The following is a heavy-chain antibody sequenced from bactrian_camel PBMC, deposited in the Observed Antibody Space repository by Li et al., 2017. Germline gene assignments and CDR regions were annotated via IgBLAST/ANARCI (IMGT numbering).Heavy chain of an antibody. V-gene: IGHV3S40*01. CDR1: GNGYSSNC. CDR3: ARDRMDGSSWYERIVSGWY. J-gene: IGHJ4*01. CDR2: MYVGAGAT. D-gene: IGHD6*01. Sequence: DVQLVESGGDSVQAGGSLRLSCAVSGNGYSSNCMGWFRQVPGKEREGVATMYVGAGATYYADSVQGRFTMSQDPAKKTVYLEMNSLIPDDTAVYYCARDRMDGSSWYERIVSGWYWGQGTQVTVS.